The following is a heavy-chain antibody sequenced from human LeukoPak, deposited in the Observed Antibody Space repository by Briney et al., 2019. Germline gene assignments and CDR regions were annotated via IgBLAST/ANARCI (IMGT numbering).Heavy chain of an antibody. Sequence: ASVKVSCKASGYTFTSYGISWVRQAPGQGLEFMGWVNPHSGGTSYAAKFQGRVTMTRDTSISTAYMDLSRLRSDDTAVYYCARDERYDSSGYPFDYWGQGTLVTVSS. J-gene: IGHJ4*02. V-gene: IGHV1-2*02. CDR3: ARDERYDSSGYPFDY. CDR1: GYTFTSYG. CDR2: VNPHSGGT. D-gene: IGHD3-22*01.